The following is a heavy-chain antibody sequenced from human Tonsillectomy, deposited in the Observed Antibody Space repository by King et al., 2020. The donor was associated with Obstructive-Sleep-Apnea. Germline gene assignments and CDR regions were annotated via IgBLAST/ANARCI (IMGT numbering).Heavy chain of an antibody. D-gene: IGHD6-13*01. J-gene: IGHJ6*02. V-gene: IGHV4-59*01. CDR2: IYYSGST. CDR1: GGSISSYY. CDR3: ARDPGSSWSNYYYYGMDV. Sequence: PLQESGPGLVKPSETLSLTCTVSGGSISSYYWSWIRQPPGKGLEWIGYIYYSGSTNYNPSLKSRVTISVDTSKNQFSLKLSSVTAADTAVYYCARDPGSSWSNYYYYGMDVWGQGTTVTVSS.